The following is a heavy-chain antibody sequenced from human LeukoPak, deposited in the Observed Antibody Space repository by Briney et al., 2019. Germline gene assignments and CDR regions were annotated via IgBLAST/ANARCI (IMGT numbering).Heavy chain of an antibody. CDR2: INHSGST. CDR3: ARGRGYSYGYGHYYMDV. CDR1: GGSFSGYY. D-gene: IGHD5-18*01. V-gene: IGHV4-34*01. Sequence: SETLSLTCAVYGGSFSGYYRSWIRQPPGKGLEWIGEINHSGSTNYNPSLKSRVTISVYTSKNQFSLKLSSVTAADTAVYYCARGRGYSYGYGHYYMDVWGKGTTVTVSS. J-gene: IGHJ6*03.